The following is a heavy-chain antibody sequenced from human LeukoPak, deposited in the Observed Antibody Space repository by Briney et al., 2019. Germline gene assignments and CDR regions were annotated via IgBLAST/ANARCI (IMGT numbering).Heavy chain of an antibody. CDR2: IYYSGST. J-gene: IGHJ4*02. D-gene: IGHD4-17*01. V-gene: IGHV4-59*12. CDR1: GGSISSYY. CDR3: ARARGTTVVRLSYFDY. Sequence: PSETLSLTCTVSGGSISSYYWSWIRQPPGKGLEWIGYIYYSGSTYYNPSLKSRVTISVDTSKNQFSLKLSSVTAADTAVYYCARARGTTVVRLSYFDYWGQGTLVTVSS.